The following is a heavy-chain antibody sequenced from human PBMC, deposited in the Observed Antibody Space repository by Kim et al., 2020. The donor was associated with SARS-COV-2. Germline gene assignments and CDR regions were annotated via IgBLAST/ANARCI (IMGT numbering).Heavy chain of an antibody. D-gene: IGHD3-9*01. CDR2: INTNTGNP. J-gene: IGHJ4*02. V-gene: IGHV7-4-1*02. CDR1: GYTFTSYA. Sequence: ASVKVSCKASGYTFTSYAMNWVRQAPGQGLEWMGWINTNTGNPTYAQGFTGRFVFSLDTSVSTAYLQISSLKAEDTAVYYCARDKGYDIVTGWRDDYFDYWGQGTLVTVSS. CDR3: ARDKGYDIVTGWRDDYFDY.